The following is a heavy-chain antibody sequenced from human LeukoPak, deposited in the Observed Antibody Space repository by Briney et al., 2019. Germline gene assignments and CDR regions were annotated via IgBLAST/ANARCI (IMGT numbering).Heavy chain of an antibody. CDR1: GYTFTSNY. V-gene: IGHV1-46*01. CDR2: INPSGGST. CDR3: ARENHTPRAFDI. D-gene: IGHD1-14*01. J-gene: IGHJ3*02. Sequence: ASVKVSCTASGYTFTSNYIHWVRQAPAQGIEWMGIINPSGGSTIYAQKFQGRVTITEDTSTDTAYMELSSLRSEDTAVYYGARENHTPRAFDIWGQGTMVTVSS.